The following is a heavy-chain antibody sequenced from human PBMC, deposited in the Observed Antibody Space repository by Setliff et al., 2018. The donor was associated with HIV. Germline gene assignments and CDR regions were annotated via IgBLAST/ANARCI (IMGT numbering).Heavy chain of an antibody. Sequence: SETLSLTCTVSGGSIRSYYWSWIRQPPGKGLEWIGYIYTSGRTNYNPSLKSRVTISVDASKNQFSLKLTSVTAADTAVYYCARATYTTLFGVLMGGGLQYWGPGTLVTVSS. J-gene: IGHJ4*02. D-gene: IGHD3-3*01. CDR2: IYTSGRT. CDR1: GGSIRSYY. CDR3: ARATYTTLFGVLMGGGLQY. V-gene: IGHV4-59*01.